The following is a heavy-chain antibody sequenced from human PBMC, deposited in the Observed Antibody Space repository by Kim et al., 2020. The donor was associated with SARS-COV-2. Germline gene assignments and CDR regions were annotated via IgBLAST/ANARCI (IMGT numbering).Heavy chain of an antibody. V-gene: IGHV3-72*01. J-gene: IGHJ4*02. CDR2: ITNKPNIYAA. CDR1: GFTFSDYY. D-gene: IGHD1-26*01. Sequence: GGSLRLSCAASGFTFSDYYMDWVRQAPGKGLEWVGRITNKPNIYAAQYAASVKGRFTISRDDSKNSLYLQMNSLKTEDTALYFCARGSGSLYGIDYWGQGTLVTVSS. CDR3: ARGSGSLYGIDY.